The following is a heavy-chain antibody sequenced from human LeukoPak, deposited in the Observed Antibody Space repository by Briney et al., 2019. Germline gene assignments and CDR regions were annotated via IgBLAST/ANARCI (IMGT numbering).Heavy chain of an antibody. V-gene: IGHV1-69*05. CDR1: GGTFGSYA. CDR3: ARDWTPYYYDSSGSSGYFDY. D-gene: IGHD3-22*01. Sequence: GSSVKVSCKASGGTFGSYAISWVRQAPGQGLEWMGRIIPIFGTANYAQKFQGRVTITTDESTSTAYMELSSLRSEDTAVYYCARDWTPYYYDSSGSSGYFDYWGQGTLVTVSS. CDR2: IIPIFGTA. J-gene: IGHJ4*02.